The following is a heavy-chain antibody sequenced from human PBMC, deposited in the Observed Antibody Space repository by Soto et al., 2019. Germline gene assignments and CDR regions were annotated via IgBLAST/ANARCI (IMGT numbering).Heavy chain of an antibody. V-gene: IGHV4-4*02. Sequence: QVQLQESGPGLVKPSGTLSLTCAVSSGSIDTTNWWRWVRQPPGKGLEWSGEIFHSGNTYYNPSPASRVTISVDTSKNKFSLNLRSVTAADTAGYYCSRRTWGMDVWGQGTTVNVSS. CDR3: SRRTWGMDV. J-gene: IGHJ6*02. CDR1: SGSIDTTNW. D-gene: IGHD2-8*01. CDR2: IFHSGNT.